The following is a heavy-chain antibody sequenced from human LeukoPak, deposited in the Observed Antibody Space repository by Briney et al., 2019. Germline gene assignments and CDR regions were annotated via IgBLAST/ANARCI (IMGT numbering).Heavy chain of an antibody. CDR3: AKDLVHMTPGDY. CDR2: ISYDGSNK. Sequence: PGGSLRLSCAASGFTFSSYAMHWVRQAPGKGLEWVAVISYDGSNKYYADSVKGRFTLSRDISKNTVYLQMNSPRTEDTALYYCAKDLVHMTPGDYWGQGILVTVSS. J-gene: IGHJ4*02. V-gene: IGHV3-30*04. D-gene: IGHD3-10*01. CDR1: GFTFSSYA.